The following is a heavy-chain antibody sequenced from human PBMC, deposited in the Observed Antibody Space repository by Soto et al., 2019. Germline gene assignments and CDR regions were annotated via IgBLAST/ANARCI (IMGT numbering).Heavy chain of an antibody. Sequence: PSETLSLTCTVSGDSITNGDYYWSWIRQHPGKGLEWIGYIYNSGTTYYNPSLKSRVTISVDTSKNQFSLKLTSVTAADTAVYYCARDPAPWGQGTLVTVSS. J-gene: IGHJ5*02. CDR2: IYNSGTT. CDR3: ARDPAP. CDR1: GDSITNGDYY. V-gene: IGHV4-31*03.